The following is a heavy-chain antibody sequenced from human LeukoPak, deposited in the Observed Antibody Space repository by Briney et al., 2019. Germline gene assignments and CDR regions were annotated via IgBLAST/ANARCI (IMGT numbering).Heavy chain of an antibody. V-gene: IGHV3-74*01. CDR1: GFTFSSYW. D-gene: IGHD1-14*01. Sequence: GGPLRLSCAVSGFTFSSYWMHWVRESPGKGGVWVSRINSDGSSTSYAYSVKGRITISRDNAKNTLYLQMNSLRDEDTAVYYCARLEPPLNYFDYWGQGTLVTVSS. CDR2: INSDGSST. J-gene: IGHJ4*02. CDR3: ARLEPPLNYFDY.